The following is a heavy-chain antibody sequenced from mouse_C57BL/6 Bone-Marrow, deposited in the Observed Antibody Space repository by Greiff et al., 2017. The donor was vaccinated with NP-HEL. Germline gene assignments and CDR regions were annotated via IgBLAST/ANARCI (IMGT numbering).Heavy chain of an antibody. D-gene: IGHD1-1*01. CDR1: GYTFTSYW. J-gene: IGHJ2*01. V-gene: IGHV1-61*01. CDR2: IYPSDSET. CDR3: ARKVVAYYFDY. Sequence: QVQLQQPGAELVRPGSSVKLSCKASGYTFTSYWMDWVKQRPGQGLEWIGNIYPSDSETHYNQKFKDKATLTVDKSSSTAYMQLSSLTSEDSAVYYGARKVVAYYFDYWGQGTTLTVSS.